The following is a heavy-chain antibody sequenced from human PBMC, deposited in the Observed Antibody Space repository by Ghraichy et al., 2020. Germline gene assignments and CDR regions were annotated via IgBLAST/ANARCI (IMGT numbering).Heavy chain of an antibody. CDR3: ARDLWLTATGI. Sequence: GGSLRLSCAASGFTFGRYWMTWVRQAPGKGLECVANIKHDGSEKYYIDSVEGRFTISRDNAKNSLYLQMNSLRAEDTAVYYCARDLWLTATGIWGQGTMVTVSS. CDR1: GFTFGRYW. D-gene: IGHD2-21*01. CDR2: IKHDGSEK. V-gene: IGHV3-7*01. J-gene: IGHJ3*02.